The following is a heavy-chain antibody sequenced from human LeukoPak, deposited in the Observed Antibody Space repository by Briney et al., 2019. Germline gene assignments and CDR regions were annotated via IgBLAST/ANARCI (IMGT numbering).Heavy chain of an antibody. J-gene: IGHJ5*02. D-gene: IGHD6-13*01. CDR2: VYNTGST. CDR1: SGSISSFY. CDR3: ASTYSSSWMYWFDP. V-gene: IGHV4-59*01. Sequence: SETLSLTCTVSSGSISSFYWSWIRQPPGKGLEWLGYVYNTGSTNYNPSLKSRVTISVDTSKNQFSLKLSSVTAADTAVYYCASTYSSSWMYWFDPWGQGTLVTVSS.